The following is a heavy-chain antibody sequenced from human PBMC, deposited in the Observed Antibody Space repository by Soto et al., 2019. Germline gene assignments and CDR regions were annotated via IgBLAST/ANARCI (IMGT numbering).Heavy chain of an antibody. V-gene: IGHV1-2*04. CDR2: INPNSGGT. CDR1: GYTFTGYY. Sequence: GASVKVSCKASGYTFTGYYMHWVRQAPGQGLEWMGWINPNSGGTNHAQKFQGWVTMTRDTSISTAYMELSRLRSDDTAVYYCARVAGYCSSTSCYRRFDYWGQGTLVTVSS. CDR3: ARVAGYCSSTSCYRRFDY. J-gene: IGHJ4*02. D-gene: IGHD2-2*01.